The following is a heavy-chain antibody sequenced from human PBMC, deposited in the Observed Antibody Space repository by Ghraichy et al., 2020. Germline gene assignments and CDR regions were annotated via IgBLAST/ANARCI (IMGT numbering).Heavy chain of an antibody. V-gene: IGHV4-59*01. CDR3: ARSSTVTTYPRFDY. D-gene: IGHD4-11*01. Sequence: SETLSLTCTVSGGSISTYYLSWLRQPPGKGLEWIGYIYYSGSTNYNPSLKSRVTISVDTSKNQFSLKLSSVTAADTAVYYCARSSTVTTYPRFDYWGQGTMVTVSS. CDR1: GGSISTYY. J-gene: IGHJ4*02. CDR2: IYYSGST.